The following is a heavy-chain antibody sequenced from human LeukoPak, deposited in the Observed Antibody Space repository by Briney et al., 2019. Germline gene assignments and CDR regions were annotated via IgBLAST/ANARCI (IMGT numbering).Heavy chain of an antibody. Sequence: GRSLRLSCAASGFTFSSYAMHWVRQAPGKGLEWVAVISYDGSNKYYADSVKGRFTISRDNSKNTLYLQVNSLRAEDTAVYYCARVGGQKTYYYDSSGNPSGYGMDVWGQGTTVTVSS. D-gene: IGHD3-22*01. CDR3: ARVGGQKTYYYDSSGNPSGYGMDV. V-gene: IGHV3-30-3*01. CDR2: ISYDGSNK. J-gene: IGHJ6*02. CDR1: GFTFSSYA.